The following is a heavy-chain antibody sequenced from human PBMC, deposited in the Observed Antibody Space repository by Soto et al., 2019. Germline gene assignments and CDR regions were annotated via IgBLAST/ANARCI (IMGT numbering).Heavy chain of an antibody. D-gene: IGHD3-9*01. CDR1: GGSISSSSYY. CDR3: ARGDWLTQPQFDY. CDR2: IYYSGST. V-gene: IGHV4-39*07. J-gene: IGHJ4*02. Sequence: SETLSLTCTVSGGSISSSSYYWGWIRQPPGKGLEWIGSIYYSGSTYYNPSLKSRVTISVDTSKNQFSLKLSSVTAADTAVYYCARGDWLTQPQFDYWGQGTLVTVSS.